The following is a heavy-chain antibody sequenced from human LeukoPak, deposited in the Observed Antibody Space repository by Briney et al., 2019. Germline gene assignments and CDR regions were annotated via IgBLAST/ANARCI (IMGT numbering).Heavy chain of an antibody. CDR1: GFIFRYYA. V-gene: IGHV3-23*01. Sequence: GASLRLSCAASGFIFRYYAMSWVRQAPGKGLEWVSAITGSGDTTYYADSVKGRFTISRDNSKNTLYVEMNTLRAEDTAVYYCAKPRGLLQGWFDPWGQGTLVTVSS. D-gene: IGHD3-10*01. J-gene: IGHJ5*02. CDR2: ITGSGDTT. CDR3: AKPRGLLQGWFDP.